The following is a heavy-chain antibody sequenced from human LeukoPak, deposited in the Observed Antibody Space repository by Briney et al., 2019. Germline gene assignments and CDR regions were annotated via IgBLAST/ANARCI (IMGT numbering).Heavy chain of an antibody. Sequence: SQTLSLTCAISGDSVSSNSAAWNWIRQSPSRGLEWLGRTYYRSKWYNDYAVSVKSRITINPDTSKNQFSLQLNSVTPEDTAVYYCAIRYSSGQNLRNYYYFYGMDVWGQGTTVTVSS. J-gene: IGHJ6*02. CDR3: AIRYSSGQNLRNYYYFYGMDV. D-gene: IGHD6-19*01. CDR1: GDSVSSNSAA. V-gene: IGHV6-1*01. CDR2: TYYRSKWYN.